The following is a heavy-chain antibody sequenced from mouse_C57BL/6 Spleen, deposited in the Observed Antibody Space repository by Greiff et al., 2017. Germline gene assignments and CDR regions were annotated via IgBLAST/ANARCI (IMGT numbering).Heavy chain of an antibody. CDR2: IYPGSGST. J-gene: IGHJ4*01. Sequence: QVQLQQPGAELVKPGASVTMSCKASGYTFTSYWITWVKQRPGQGLEWIGDIYPGSGSTNYNEKFKNQATLTVDTSSSTAYMQLSSLTSEDSAVYYCAREASYAMDYWGQGTSVTVSS. CDR1: GYTFTSYW. D-gene: IGHD3-2*02. V-gene: IGHV1-55*01. CDR3: AREASYAMDY.